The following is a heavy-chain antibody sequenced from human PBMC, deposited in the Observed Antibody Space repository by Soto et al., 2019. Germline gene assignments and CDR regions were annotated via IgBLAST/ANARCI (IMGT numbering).Heavy chain of an antibody. V-gene: IGHV1-69*01. D-gene: IGHD3-22*01. CDR1: GGTFSSYA. CDR2: IIPIFGTA. J-gene: IGHJ6*02. Sequence: QVQLVQSGAEVKKPGSSVKVSCKASGGTFSSYAISWVRQAPGQGLEWMGGIIPIFGTANYAQKFRGRVTITADESTSTAYMERSSLRSEDTAVYYCARDLKRYYDSSGYGYYYYGMDVWGQGTTVTVSS. CDR3: ARDLKRYYDSSGYGYYYYGMDV.